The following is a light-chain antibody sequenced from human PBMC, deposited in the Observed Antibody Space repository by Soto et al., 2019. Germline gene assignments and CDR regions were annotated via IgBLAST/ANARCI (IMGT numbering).Light chain of an antibody. Sequence: QSVLTQPASVSGSPGQSITISCTGTSSDVGGYNCVSWYQQHPGKAPKLMIYDVSTRSSGVSNRFSGSKSGNTASLTISGLQAEDEADYYCSSYTSSSTLFGTGTKLTVL. CDR2: DVS. V-gene: IGLV2-14*01. J-gene: IGLJ1*01. CDR1: SSDVGGYNC. CDR3: SSYTSSSTL.